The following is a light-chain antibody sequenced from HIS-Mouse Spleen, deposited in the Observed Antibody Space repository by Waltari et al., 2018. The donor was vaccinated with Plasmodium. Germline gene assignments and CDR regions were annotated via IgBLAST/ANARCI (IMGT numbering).Light chain of an antibody. CDR2: RNK. CDR3: AAWDDSLNGVV. Sequence: QSVLTQPPSASGTPGQRVTISCSGSISSIGRNTVNWYQQHPGTAPKLLTYRNKRRPSGVPARFSGSKSGTSASLGISGLQSEDEADYYCAAWDDSLNGVVFAGGTKLTVL. V-gene: IGLV1-44*01. CDR1: ISSIGRNT. J-gene: IGLJ2*01.